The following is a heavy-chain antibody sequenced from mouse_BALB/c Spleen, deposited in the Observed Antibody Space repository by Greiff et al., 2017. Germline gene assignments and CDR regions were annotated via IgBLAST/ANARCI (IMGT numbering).Heavy chain of an antibody. CDR3: AREPFYYDYDGAMDY. Sequence: VQLQESGPGLVAPSQSLSITCTVSGFSLTGYGVNWVRQPPGKGLEWLGMIWGDGSTDYNSALNSRLSISKDNSKSQVFLKMNSLQTDDTARYYCAREPFYYDYDGAMDYWGQGTSVTVSS. J-gene: IGHJ4*01. CDR2: IWGDGST. V-gene: IGHV2-6-7*02. D-gene: IGHD2-4*01. CDR1: GFSLTGYG.